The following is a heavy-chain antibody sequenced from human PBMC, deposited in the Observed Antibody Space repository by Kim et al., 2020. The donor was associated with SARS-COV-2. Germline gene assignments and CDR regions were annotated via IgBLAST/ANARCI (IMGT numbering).Heavy chain of an antibody. Sequence: SETLSLTCTLSGGSITSSSYYWSWMRQPAGKGLEWIGRIYTSGRTNYNPSLKSRVAISVDSSNNQFSLKLTSVTAADTGVYYCASAYYYDSGGSLDCWGQGTLVTV. V-gene: IGHV4-61*02. CDR1: GGSITSSSYY. CDR2: IYTSGRT. D-gene: IGHD3-22*01. J-gene: IGHJ4*02. CDR3: ASAYYYDSGGSLDC.